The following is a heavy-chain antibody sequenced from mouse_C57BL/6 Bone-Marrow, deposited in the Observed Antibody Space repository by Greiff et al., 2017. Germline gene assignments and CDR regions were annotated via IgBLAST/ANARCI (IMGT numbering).Heavy chain of an antibody. CDR3: ARSYDYYDYTMDY. CDR2: MHPNGGSP. J-gene: IGHJ4*01. V-gene: IGHV1-64*01. D-gene: IGHD2-4*01. Sequence: QVQLQQPGAELVKPGASVKLSCKASGYTFTNYWMHWVKQRPGQGLEWIGMMHPNGGSPDYNEKFKSEATLSVDKSSRTAYMELISLTSEDSAVYYCARSYDYYDYTMDYWGQGTSVTVSS. CDR1: GYTFTNYW.